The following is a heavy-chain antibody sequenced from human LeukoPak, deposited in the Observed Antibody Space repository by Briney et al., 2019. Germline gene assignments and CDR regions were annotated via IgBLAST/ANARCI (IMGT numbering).Heavy chain of an antibody. J-gene: IGHJ4*02. CDR3: ARAGYSGYDLVY. CDR1: GGSFSGYY. D-gene: IGHD5-12*01. V-gene: IGHV4-34*01. CDR2: INHSGST. Sequence: SETLSLTCAVYGGSFSGYYWSWIRQPPGKGLEWIGEINHSGSTNYNPSLKSRVTISLDTSKNRFSLRLTSVTAADTAVYYCARAGYSGYDLVYWGQGTLVTVSS.